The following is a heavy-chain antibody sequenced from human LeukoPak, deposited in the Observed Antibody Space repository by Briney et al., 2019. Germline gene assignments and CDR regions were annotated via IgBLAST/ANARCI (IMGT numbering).Heavy chain of an antibody. D-gene: IGHD5-24*01. Sequence: GGSLRLSCAASGFTFSSYSMNWVRQAPGKGLEWVSSISSSSYIYYADSVKGRFTISRDNAKNSLYLQMNSLRAEDTAVYYCARDRLIDGYNKNWFDPWGQGTLVTVSS. CDR2: ISSSSYI. CDR1: GFTFSSYS. CDR3: ARDRLIDGYNKNWFDP. V-gene: IGHV3-21*01. J-gene: IGHJ5*02.